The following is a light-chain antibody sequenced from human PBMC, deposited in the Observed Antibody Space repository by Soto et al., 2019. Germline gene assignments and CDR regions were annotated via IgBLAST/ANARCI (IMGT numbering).Light chain of an antibody. CDR2: GAS. V-gene: IGKV1-9*01. Sequence: IQLTQSPSFLSASVGDRVSFTCRASQDISSYLAWYQQKPGQAPNLLIYGASTLQSGVPSRFRGSGSGTEFALTTSRLQPEDFATYYCHQLDSYPLTFGGGTKVEI. J-gene: IGKJ4*01. CDR3: HQLDSYPLT. CDR1: QDISSY.